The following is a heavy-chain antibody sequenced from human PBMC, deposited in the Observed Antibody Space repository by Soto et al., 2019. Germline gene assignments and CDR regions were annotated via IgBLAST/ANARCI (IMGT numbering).Heavy chain of an antibody. CDR1: GGSISSGGYY. CDR2: IYYSGST. Sequence: SETLSLTCTVSGGSISSGGYYWSWISQQQGKGLERIGYIYYSGSTYYNPSLKSRVTISVDTSKNQFSLKLSSVTAADTAVYYCAREPTQYYYYMDVWGKGTTVTVSS. J-gene: IGHJ6*03. V-gene: IGHV4-31*03. CDR3: AREPTQYYYYMDV.